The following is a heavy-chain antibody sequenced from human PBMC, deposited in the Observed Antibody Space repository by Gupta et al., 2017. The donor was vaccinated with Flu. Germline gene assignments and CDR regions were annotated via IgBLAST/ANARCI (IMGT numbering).Heavy chain of an antibody. J-gene: IGHJ4*02. CDR1: GYSISSGYS. V-gene: IGHV4-38-2*02. CDR3: ARDPNLTYDSSGYYDY. Sequence: QAQLQESGPGLVKLSDTLSPTGDVSGYSISSGYSWGWIWQPPGKGLEWIGSIYHSGSTYYNPSLKSRVTISVDTSKNQFSLKLSSVTAADTAVYYCARDPNLTYDSSGYYDYWGQGTLVTVSS. D-gene: IGHD3-22*01. CDR2: IYHSGST.